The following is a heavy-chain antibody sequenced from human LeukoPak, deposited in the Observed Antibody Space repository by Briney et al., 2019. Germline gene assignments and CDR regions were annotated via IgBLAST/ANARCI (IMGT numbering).Heavy chain of an antibody. CDR3: AREAVVAARWFDP. D-gene: IGHD2-15*01. V-gene: IGHV4-30-4*01. CDR1: GGSISSGDYY. CDR2: IYYSGST. J-gene: IGHJ5*02. Sequence: SETLSLTCTVSGGSISSGDYYWSWIRQPPGKGLEWMGYIYYSGSTYYNPSLKSRVTISVDTSKNQFSLKLSSVTAADTAVYYCAREAVVAARWFDPWGQGTLVTVSS.